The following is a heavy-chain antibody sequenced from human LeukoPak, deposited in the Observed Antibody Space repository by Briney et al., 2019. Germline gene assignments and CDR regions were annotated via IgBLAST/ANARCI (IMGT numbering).Heavy chain of an antibody. D-gene: IGHD4/OR15-4a*01. V-gene: IGHV1-69*06. CDR3: ASTSSMVLAFDI. CDR2: IIPIFGTA. Sequence: SVKVSCKASGYTFTSYGISWVRQAPGQGLEWMGGIIPIFGTANYAQKFQGRVTITADKSTSTAYMELSSLRSEDTAVYYCASTSSMVLAFDIWGQGTMVTVSS. J-gene: IGHJ3*02. CDR1: GYTFTSYG.